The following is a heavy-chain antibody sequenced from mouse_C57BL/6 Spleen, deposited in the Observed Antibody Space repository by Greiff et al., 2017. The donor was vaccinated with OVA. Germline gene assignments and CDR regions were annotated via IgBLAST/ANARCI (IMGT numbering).Heavy chain of an antibody. CDR2: IDPETGGT. J-gene: IGHJ4*01. V-gene: IGHV1-15*01. D-gene: IGHD2-4*01. CDR1: GYTFTDYE. Sequence: QSGAELVRPGASVTLSCKASGYTFTDYEMHWVKQTPVHGLEWIGAIDPETGGTAYNQKFKGKAILTADKSSSTAYMELRSLTSEDSAVYYCTRRDYEDAMDYWGQGTSVTVAS. CDR3: TRRDYEDAMDY.